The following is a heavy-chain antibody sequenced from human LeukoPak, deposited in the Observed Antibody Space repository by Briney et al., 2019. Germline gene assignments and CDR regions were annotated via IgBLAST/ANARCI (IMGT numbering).Heavy chain of an antibody. D-gene: IGHD2-2*01. Sequence: ASVKVSCKVSGYTLTELSMHWVRQAPGKGLEWMGGFDPEDGETIYAQKFQGRVTMTEDTSTDTAYMKLSSLRSEDTAVYYCATGLSGYYQLLPFDYWGQGTLVTVSS. CDR1: GYTLTELS. V-gene: IGHV1-24*01. CDR3: ATGLSGYYQLLPFDY. CDR2: FDPEDGET. J-gene: IGHJ4*02.